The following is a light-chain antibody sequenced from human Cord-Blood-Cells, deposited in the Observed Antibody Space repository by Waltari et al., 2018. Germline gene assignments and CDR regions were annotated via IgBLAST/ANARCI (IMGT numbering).Light chain of an antibody. CDR3: QQRSNWPPST. CDR1: QSVSSY. V-gene: IGKV3-11*01. J-gene: IGKJ4*01. Sequence: VFTHSPATLSMSQGERASLTCRASQSVSSYLAWYQQQPGQAPRLLIYDASNRSTGIPARFIGSGSGTNFTLTISSLEPEDFSVYYCQQRSNWPPSTFGGGTKVEIK. CDR2: DAS.